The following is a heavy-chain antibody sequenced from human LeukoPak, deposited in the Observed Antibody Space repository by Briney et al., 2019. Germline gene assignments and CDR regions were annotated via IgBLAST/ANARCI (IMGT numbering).Heavy chain of an antibody. CDR1: GFPFSSHG. V-gene: IGHV3-7*01. CDR2: IKQDGSEK. D-gene: IGHD3-10*01. Sequence: PGGSLRLSCAGSGFPFSSHGMSWVRQAPGKGLEWVANIKQDGSEKYYVDSVKGRFTISRDNAKNSLYLQMNSLRAEDTAVYYCARSYYGPAYYFDYWGQGTLVTVSS. CDR3: ARSYYGPAYYFDY. J-gene: IGHJ4*02.